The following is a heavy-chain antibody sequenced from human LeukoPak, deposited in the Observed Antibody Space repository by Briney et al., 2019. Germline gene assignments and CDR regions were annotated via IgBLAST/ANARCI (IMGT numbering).Heavy chain of an antibody. Sequence: SQTLSLTCAISGDIVSTASNAWYWIRQSPSRGLEWLGRTYHRSKWFNDYALSVKSRITIIPDTSKNHFSLQLNSMTPEDTAVYFCTREAVAGRWWFDPWGQGTLVTVSS. D-gene: IGHD6-19*01. CDR3: TREAVAGRWWFDP. V-gene: IGHV6-1*01. CDR2: TYHRSKWFN. CDR1: GDIVSTASNA. J-gene: IGHJ5*02.